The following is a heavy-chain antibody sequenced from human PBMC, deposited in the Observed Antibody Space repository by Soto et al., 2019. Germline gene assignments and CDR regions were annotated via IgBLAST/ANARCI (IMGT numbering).Heavy chain of an antibody. CDR2: IIPIFGTA. V-gene: IGHV1-69*13. J-gene: IGHJ3*02. CDR1: GGTFSSYA. CDR3: ASTKYYSDSSGYGAFDI. Sequence: SVKVSCKASGGTFSSYAISWVRQAPGQGLEWMGGIIPIFGTANYAQKFQGRVTITADESTSTAYMELSSLRSEDTAVYYCASTKYYSDSSGYGAFDIWGQGTMVTVSS. D-gene: IGHD3-22*01.